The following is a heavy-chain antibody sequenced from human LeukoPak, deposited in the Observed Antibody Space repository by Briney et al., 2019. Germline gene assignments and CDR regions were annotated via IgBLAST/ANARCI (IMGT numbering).Heavy chain of an antibody. J-gene: IGHJ4*02. D-gene: IGHD4-17*01. V-gene: IGHV3-53*01. CDR3: VRADGDGDPDHFDY. CDR1: GFNVSRNY. Sequence: GGSLRLSCAASGFNVSRNYMSWVRQAPGKGLEWVSLIYRGGTTYYADSVKGRFTISRDNSKNTLSLQMNSLRAEDTAVYYCVRADGDGDPDHFDYWGKGPLATVSS. CDR2: IYRGGTT.